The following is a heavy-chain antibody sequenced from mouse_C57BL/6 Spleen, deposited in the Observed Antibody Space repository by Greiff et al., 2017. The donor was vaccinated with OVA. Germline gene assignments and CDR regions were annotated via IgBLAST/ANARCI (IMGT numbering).Heavy chain of an antibody. J-gene: IGHJ3*01. CDR2: ISNGGGST. CDR1: GFTFSDYY. CDR3: ARHEPWFAY. Sequence: EVQGVESGGGLVQPGGSLKLSCAASGFTFSDYYMYWVRQTPEKRLEWVAYISNGGGSTYYPDTVKGRFTISRDNAKNTLYLQMSRLKSEDTAMYYCARHEPWFAYWGQGTLVTVSA. V-gene: IGHV5-12*01.